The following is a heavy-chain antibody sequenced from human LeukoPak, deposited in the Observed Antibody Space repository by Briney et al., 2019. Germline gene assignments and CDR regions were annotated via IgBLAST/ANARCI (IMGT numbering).Heavy chain of an antibody. CDR1: GFTFSSYW. J-gene: IGHJ4*02. D-gene: IGHD5-18*01. V-gene: IGHV3-7*01. CDR3: ARDTGGGYCCYDC. Sequence: GGSLRLSCAASGFTFSSYWMTWIRQAPGKGLEWVANIKQDGSEKYYVDSVKGRFTISRDNAKNSLYLQMNSLRAEDTAVYYCARDTGGGYCCYDCWGQGTLVTVSS. CDR2: IKQDGSEK.